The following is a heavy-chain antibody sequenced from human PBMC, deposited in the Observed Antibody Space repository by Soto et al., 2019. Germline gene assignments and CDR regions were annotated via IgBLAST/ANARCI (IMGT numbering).Heavy chain of an antibody. D-gene: IGHD4-17*01. CDR1: GYTFPSYD. V-gene: IGHV1-8*01. CDR2: KNPNSGNT. CDR3: AITLYGHNVDY. Sequence: QVQLVQSGAEVKKPGASVKVSCKASGYTFPSYDINWVRQATGQGLEWMGWKNPNSGNTGYARKFHCRVTTNRNTSIITDYMELSSLRSEDTALYYCAITLYGHNVDYRCQGTLVTVSS. J-gene: IGHJ4*02.